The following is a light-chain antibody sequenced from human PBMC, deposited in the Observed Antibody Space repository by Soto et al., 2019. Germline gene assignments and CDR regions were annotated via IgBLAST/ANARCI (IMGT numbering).Light chain of an antibody. CDR1: QSVRSD. Sequence: EIVMTHSPATLAVSPWERATLSSRASQSVRSDLAWYQHKPGQAPRLLIYGASTRATGIPDRFSGSGSGTDFTLTISRLEPEDFAVYYCQQYGSSPWTFGQGTKVDIK. V-gene: IGKV3-20*01. CDR2: GAS. CDR3: QQYGSSPWT. J-gene: IGKJ1*01.